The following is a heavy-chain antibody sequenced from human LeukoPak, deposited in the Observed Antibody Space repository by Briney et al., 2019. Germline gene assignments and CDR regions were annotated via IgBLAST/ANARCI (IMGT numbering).Heavy chain of an antibody. CDR1: GGSISSYY. J-gene: IGHJ6*03. CDR3: ARDFRSGYMDV. Sequence: SETLSLTCTVSGGSISSYYWSWIRQPPGKGLEWIGYIYYSGSTNYNPSLKSRVTISVDTSKNQFSLKLSSVTAADTAVYYCARDFRSGYMDVWGKGTTVTVSS. D-gene: IGHD3-3*01. CDR2: IYYSGST. V-gene: IGHV4-59*01.